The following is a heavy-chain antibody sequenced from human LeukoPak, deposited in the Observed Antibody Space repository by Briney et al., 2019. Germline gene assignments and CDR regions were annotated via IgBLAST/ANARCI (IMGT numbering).Heavy chain of an antibody. CDR3: ATARGPYDSSGYYAF. CDR1: GYTLTELS. V-gene: IGHV1-24*01. J-gene: IGHJ4*02. D-gene: IGHD3-22*01. Sequence: ASVKVSCKVSGYTLTELSMHWGRQAPGKGLEWRGGFDPEDGETIYAQKFQGRVTMTEDTSTDTAYMGLSSLRSVDTAVYYCATARGPYDSSGYYAFWGQGTLVTVSS. CDR2: FDPEDGET.